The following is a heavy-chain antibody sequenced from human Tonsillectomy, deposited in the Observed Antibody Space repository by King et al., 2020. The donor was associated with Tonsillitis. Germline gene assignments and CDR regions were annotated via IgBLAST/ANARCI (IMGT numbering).Heavy chain of an antibody. Sequence: VQLVESGGGLVQPGGSLRLSCAASGFTFNTYWMHWVRQAPGKGLVWVSRINSDGSATNYADSVRGRFTISGDNAKNTLYLQMNSLRAEDTAVYYCARVPNSSGWYGSYWGQGTLVTVSS. CDR2: INSDGSAT. J-gene: IGHJ4*02. CDR3: ARVPNSSGWYGSY. V-gene: IGHV3-74*01. D-gene: IGHD6-19*01. CDR1: GFTFNTYW.